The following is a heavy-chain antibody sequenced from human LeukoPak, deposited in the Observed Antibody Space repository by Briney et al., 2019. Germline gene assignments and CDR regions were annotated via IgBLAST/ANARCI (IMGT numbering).Heavy chain of an antibody. CDR1: GGSFSGYY. D-gene: IGHD3-10*01. CDR3: ARFRRYYGSGSYYTPSLDY. V-gene: IGHV4-34*01. J-gene: IGHJ4*02. Sequence: PSETLSLTCAVYGGSFSGYYWSWIRQPPGKGLGWIGEINHSGSTNYNPSLKSRVTISVDTSKNQFSLKLSSVTAADTAVYYCARFRRYYGSGSYYTPSLDYWGQGTLVTASS. CDR2: INHSGST.